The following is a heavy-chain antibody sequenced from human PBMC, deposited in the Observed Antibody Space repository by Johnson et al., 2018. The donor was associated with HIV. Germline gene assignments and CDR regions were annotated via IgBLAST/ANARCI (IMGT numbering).Heavy chain of an antibody. J-gene: IGHJ3*02. D-gene: IGHD6-19*01. CDR2: IQHDGSEE. Sequence: QVQLVESGGGVVQTGGSLRLSCAASGFTFSSYGMHWVRQAPGKGLEWVAFIQHDGSEEYYVDSMEGRFIISRDNAKNSLYLQRDSLRAEDTSVYYCARDGRFSSPWDAFDIWGQGTLVTVSS. CDR3: ARDGRFSSPWDAFDI. V-gene: IGHV3-30*02. CDR1: GFTFSSYG.